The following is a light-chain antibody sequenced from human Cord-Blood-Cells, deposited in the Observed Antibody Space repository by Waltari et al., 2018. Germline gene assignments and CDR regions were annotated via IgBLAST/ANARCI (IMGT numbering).Light chain of an antibody. CDR3: QAWDSSTWV. V-gene: IGLV3-1*01. CDR1: KLGDKY. J-gene: IGLJ3*02. CDR2: QDS. Sequence: SYELTQPPSVSVSPGQTASITCSGDKLGDKYACWYQQKPGQSPVLVIYQDSKRPSGIPGPFSGSNAGNTATLTISGTQAMDEADYYCQAWDSSTWVFGGGTKLTVL.